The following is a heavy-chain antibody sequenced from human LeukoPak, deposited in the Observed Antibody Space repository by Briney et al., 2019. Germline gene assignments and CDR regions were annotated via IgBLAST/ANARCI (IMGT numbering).Heavy chain of an antibody. CDR2: ISAYNGNT. Sequence: GASVKVSCKASGYTFTSYGISWVRQAPGQGLEWMGWISAYNGNTNYAQKLQGTVTMTTDTSTSTAYMELRSLRSDDTAVYYCARDYGDIVVVVAATGHDAFDIWGQGTMVTVSS. CDR1: GYTFTSYG. D-gene: IGHD2-15*01. V-gene: IGHV1-18*01. J-gene: IGHJ3*02. CDR3: ARDYGDIVVVVAATGHDAFDI.